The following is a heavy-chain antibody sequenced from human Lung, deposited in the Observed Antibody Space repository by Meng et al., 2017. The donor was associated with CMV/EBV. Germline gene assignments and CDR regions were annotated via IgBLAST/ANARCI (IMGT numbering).Heavy chain of an antibody. D-gene: IGHD2-8*01. CDR1: GYTFIGYY. V-gene: IGHV1-2*02. CDR2: NNPNPNSGDT. J-gene: IGHJ3*01. Sequence: SXXVSXXASGYTFIGYYIHWVRQAPGQGLEGMGWNNPNPNSGDTKYAQKVQGRVTMTRDTSFSTAYMHLSGLRADDTAVYYCARVQVLATHNGAFDLWGQGXMVTFSS. CDR3: ARVQVLATHNGAFDL.